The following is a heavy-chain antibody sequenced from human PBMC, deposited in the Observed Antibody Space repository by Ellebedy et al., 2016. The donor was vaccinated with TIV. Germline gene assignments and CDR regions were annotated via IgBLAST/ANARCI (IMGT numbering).Heavy chain of an antibody. CDR2: TKEDGSEK. J-gene: IGHJ4*02. V-gene: IGHV3-7*01. D-gene: IGHD4-17*01. CDR1: GFPFSSFW. CDR3: AKLPYGVPYFDY. Sequence: GESLKISCAASGFPFSSFWMSWVRQAPGKGLEWVANTKEDGSEKYYVDSVRGRFTISRDNAKNSLYLQMNSLRAEDTAVYYCAKLPYGVPYFDYWGQGTLVTVSS.